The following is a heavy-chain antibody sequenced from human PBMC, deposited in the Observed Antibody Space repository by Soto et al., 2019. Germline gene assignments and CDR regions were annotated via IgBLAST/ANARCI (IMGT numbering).Heavy chain of an antibody. D-gene: IGHD3-16*01. CDR2: MNPNSGNT. Sequence: GASVKLSCNASGYTFTSYDINWVRQATGQGLEWMGWMNPNSGNTGYAQKFQGRVTMTRNTSISTAYMELSSLRSEDTAVYYCARVSPDLGGVDYWGQGTLVTVSS. V-gene: IGHV1-8*01. CDR1: GYTFTSYD. CDR3: ARVSPDLGGVDY. J-gene: IGHJ4*02.